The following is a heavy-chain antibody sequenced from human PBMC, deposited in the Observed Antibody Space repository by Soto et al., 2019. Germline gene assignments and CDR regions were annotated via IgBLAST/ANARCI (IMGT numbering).Heavy chain of an antibody. V-gene: IGHV3-30*18. CDR3: AKDSMIGAFDI. D-gene: IGHD3-16*01. CDR1: GFTFSSYG. J-gene: IGHJ3*02. Sequence: GGSLRLSCAASGFTFSSYGMHWVRQAPGRGLEWVAVISYDGSNKYYADSVKGRFTIPRDNSKNTLYLQMNSLRAEDTAVYYCAKDSMIGAFDIWGQGTTVTVSS. CDR2: ISYDGSNK.